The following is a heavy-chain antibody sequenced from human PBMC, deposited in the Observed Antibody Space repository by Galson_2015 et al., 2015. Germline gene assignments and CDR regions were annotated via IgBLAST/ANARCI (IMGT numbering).Heavy chain of an antibody. CDR3: TRGFHFGSYSSSSGFDY. D-gene: IGHD6-6*01. CDR2: ISSSSSTI. CDR1: GFTFSSYS. V-gene: IGHV3-48*02. Sequence: SLRLSCAASGFTFSSYSMNWVRQAPGKRLEWVSYISSSSSTIYYADSVKGRFTISRDNAKNSLYLQMNSLRDENTAVYYCTRGFHFGSYSSSSGFDYWGQGTLVTVSS. J-gene: IGHJ4*02.